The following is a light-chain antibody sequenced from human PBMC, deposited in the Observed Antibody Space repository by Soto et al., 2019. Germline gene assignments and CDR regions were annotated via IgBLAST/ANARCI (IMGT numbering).Light chain of an antibody. Sequence: EIVLTQSPATLSLSPGERATLSCRASQSVTWYLAWYQQKPGQAPRLLIYDATNRATGSPARFSGSGSGTDFTLTISSLEPEDFAVYYCKQRTNWLTFGGGTRVEI. CDR3: KQRTNWLT. V-gene: IGKV3-11*01. CDR1: QSVTWY. CDR2: DAT. J-gene: IGKJ4*01.